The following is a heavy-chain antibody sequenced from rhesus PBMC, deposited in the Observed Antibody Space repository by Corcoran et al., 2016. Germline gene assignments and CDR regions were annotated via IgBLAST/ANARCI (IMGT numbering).Heavy chain of an antibody. D-gene: IGHD4-23*01. CDR1: GFSISTSGMG. CDR2: IYWDDDK. CDR3: ARRRLNTVTSFDY. Sequence: QVTLKESGPALVKPTQTLTLTCTFSGFSISTSGMGVGWVRQPPGKALEWLALIYWDDDKYYSTSLTSRLTNSKDTSKNQVVLTMTNMDPVDTATYYCARRRLNTVTSFDYWGQGVLVTVSS. V-gene: IGHV2-174*01. J-gene: IGHJ4*01.